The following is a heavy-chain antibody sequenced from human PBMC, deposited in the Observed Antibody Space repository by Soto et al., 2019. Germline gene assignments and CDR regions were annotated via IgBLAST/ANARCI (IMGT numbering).Heavy chain of an antibody. CDR3: ASLGGDYYDSSGYLRAQGY. V-gene: IGHV1-3*01. CDR2: INGGNGNT. Sequence: ASVKVSCKASGNTFTNYAIHWVRQATGQRREWMGWINGGNGNTNYSEKLQGRVTFTRDTSTSTVYMELSSLRSEDTAVYYCASLGGDYYDSSGYLRAQGYWGQGTLVTVSS. J-gene: IGHJ4*02. D-gene: IGHD3-22*01. CDR1: GNTFTNYA.